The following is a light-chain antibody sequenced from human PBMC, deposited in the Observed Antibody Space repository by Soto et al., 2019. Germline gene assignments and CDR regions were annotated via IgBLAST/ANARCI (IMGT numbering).Light chain of an antibody. J-gene: IGKJ3*01. CDR2: DAS. CDR3: QQRSNWPIFT. V-gene: IGKV3-11*01. CDR1: QSISSY. Sequence: EIVLTQSPATLSLSPGERATLSCRASQSISSYLAWYQQRPGQAPRLLIFDASNRATGIPARFSGSGSGTDFPLTINSLEPEDFAVYYCQQRSNWPIFTFGPGTKVDIK.